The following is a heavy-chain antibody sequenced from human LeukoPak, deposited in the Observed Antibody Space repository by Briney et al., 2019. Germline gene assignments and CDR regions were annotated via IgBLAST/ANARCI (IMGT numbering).Heavy chain of an antibody. CDR3: ARDQGLPPYYMDV. D-gene: IGHD5-18*01. V-gene: IGHV4-30-4*08. Sequence: SQTLSLTCTVSGGSISSGDYYWSWIRQPPGKGLVWIGYIYHSGSTYYNPSLKSRVTISVDTSKNQFSLKLSSVTAADTAVYYCARDQGLPPYYMDVWGKGTTVTVSS. CDR2: IYHSGST. CDR1: GGSISSGDYY. J-gene: IGHJ6*03.